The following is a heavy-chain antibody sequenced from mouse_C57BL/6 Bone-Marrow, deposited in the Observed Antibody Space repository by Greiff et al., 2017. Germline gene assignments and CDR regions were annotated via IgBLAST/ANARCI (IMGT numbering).Heavy chain of an antibody. CDR1: GYTFTSYW. CDR2: IDPSDSYT. D-gene: IGHD2-2*01. J-gene: IGHJ3*01. V-gene: IGHV1-69*01. CDR3: ARDDGYDVGAWFAY. Sequence: QVQLQQPGAELVMPGASVKLSCKASGYTFTSYWMHWVKQRPGQGLEWIGEIDPSDSYTNYNQKFKGKSTLTVDKSSSTAYMQLSSLTSEDSAVYYCARDDGYDVGAWFAYWGQGTLVTVSA.